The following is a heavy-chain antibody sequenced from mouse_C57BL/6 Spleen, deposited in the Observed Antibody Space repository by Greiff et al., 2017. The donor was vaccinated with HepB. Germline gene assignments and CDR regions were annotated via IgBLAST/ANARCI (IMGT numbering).Heavy chain of an antibody. CDR1: GYTFTNYW. V-gene: IGHV1-63*01. Sequence: VQLQESGAELVRPGTSVKMSCKASGYTFTNYWIGWTKQRPGHGLEWIGDIVPGGGYSNYNEKFKGKATLTADTSSSTAYIHFNSLTSEDSAIYYCARWGYYFDYWGQGTTLTVSS. J-gene: IGHJ2*01. CDR2: IVPGGGYS. CDR3: ARWGYYFDY.